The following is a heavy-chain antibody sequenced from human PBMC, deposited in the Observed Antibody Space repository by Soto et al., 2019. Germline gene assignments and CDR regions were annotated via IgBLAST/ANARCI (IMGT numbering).Heavy chain of an antibody. J-gene: IGHJ6*02. CDR3: AFGEESRYYYYGLDV. CDR2: ISSSSSTI. D-gene: IGHD3-10*01. CDR1: GLTFSSYS. Sequence: GGSLRLSCAASGLTFSSYSMNWVRQAPGKGLEWVSYISSSSSTIYYADSVKGRFTISRDNAKNSLYLQMNSLRAEDTAVYYCAFGEESRYYYYGLDVWGQGTTVTVSS. V-gene: IGHV3-48*01.